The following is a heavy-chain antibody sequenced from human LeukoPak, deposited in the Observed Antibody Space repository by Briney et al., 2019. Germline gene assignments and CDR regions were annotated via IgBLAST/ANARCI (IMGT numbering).Heavy chain of an antibody. CDR2: IWYDGSNK. Sequence: SGGSLRLSCAASGFTFSSYGMHWVRQAPGKGLEWVAVIWYDGSNKYYADSVKGRFTISRDNSKSTLYLQMNSLRAEDTAVYYCARDDYGSGSHSMDVWGQGTTVTVSS. V-gene: IGHV3-33*01. J-gene: IGHJ6*02. D-gene: IGHD3-10*01. CDR3: ARDDYGSGSHSMDV. CDR1: GFTFSSYG.